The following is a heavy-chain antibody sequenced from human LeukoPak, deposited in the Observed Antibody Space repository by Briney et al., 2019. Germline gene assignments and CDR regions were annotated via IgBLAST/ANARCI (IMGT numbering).Heavy chain of an antibody. D-gene: IGHD4-17*01. CDR2: MSNSGENT. CDR3: AKGGASVTRYVDY. V-gene: IGHV3-30*18. Sequence: GGSLRLSCAASGFTFSSYSMQWVRQTPGKGLEWVGIMSNSGENTFYGEAVKGRFTISRDNSQNTLYLQMNSLRPQDTAVYYCAKGGASVTRYVDYWGQGTLVTVSS. CDR1: GFTFSSYS. J-gene: IGHJ4*02.